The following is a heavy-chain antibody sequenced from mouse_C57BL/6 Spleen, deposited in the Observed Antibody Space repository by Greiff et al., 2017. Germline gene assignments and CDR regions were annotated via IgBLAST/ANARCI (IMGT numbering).Heavy chain of an antibody. D-gene: IGHD2-10*02. CDR2: IDPSDSYT. CDR1: GYTFTSYW. CDR3: ARRGMAPYYFDY. Sequence: VQLQQPGAELVMPGASVKLSCKASGYTFTSYWMHWVKQRPGQGLEWIGEIDPSDSYTNYNQKFKGKSTLTVDKSSSTAYMQLSSLTSEDSAVYYCARRGMAPYYFDYWGQGTTLTVSS. V-gene: IGHV1-69*01. J-gene: IGHJ2*01.